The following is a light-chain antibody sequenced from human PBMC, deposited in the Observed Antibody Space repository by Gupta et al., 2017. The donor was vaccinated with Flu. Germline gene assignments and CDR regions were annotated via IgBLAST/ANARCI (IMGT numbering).Light chain of an antibody. V-gene: IGKV3-20*01. CDR2: SAS. CDR1: QTFHCDL. J-gene: IGKJ5*01. CDR3: QQYCSSFP. Sequence: ESVTRACRASQTFHCDLLVWYQQKPGPAPSLLVYSASIRAAGIPGRFSCSGSGTDFTLTISRLEPEDFAVYYCQQYCSSFPFGQGTRLEIK.